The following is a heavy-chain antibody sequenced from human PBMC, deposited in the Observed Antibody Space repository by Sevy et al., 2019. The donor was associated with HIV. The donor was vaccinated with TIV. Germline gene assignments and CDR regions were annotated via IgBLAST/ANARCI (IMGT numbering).Heavy chain of an antibody. CDR1: GFTFSSYD. CDR3: ARAYSITMVRGTLRGYYYYYGMDV. Sequence: GGSLRLSYAASGFTFSSYDMHWVRQATGKGLEWVSAIGTAGDTYYPGSVKGRFTISRENAKNSLYLQMNSLRAGDTAVYYCARAYSITMVRGTLRGYYYYYGMDVWGQGTTVTVSS. J-gene: IGHJ6*02. D-gene: IGHD3-10*01. CDR2: IGTAGDT. V-gene: IGHV3-13*01.